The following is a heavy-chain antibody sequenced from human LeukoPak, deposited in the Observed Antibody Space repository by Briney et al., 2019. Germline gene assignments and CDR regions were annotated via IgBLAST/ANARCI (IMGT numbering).Heavy chain of an antibody. D-gene: IGHD1-14*01. J-gene: IGHJ4*02. CDR1: GYTFTNYD. V-gene: IGHV1-8*03. Sequence: ASVKVSCKASGYTFTNYDINWVRQATGQGLEWMGWMNPNSGNTGYAEKFQGRVTITRDTSITTAYMELTSLRSEDSAVYYCARGVEPLAANTLAYWGQGTLVTVSS. CDR2: MNPNSGNT. CDR3: ARGVEPLAANTLAY.